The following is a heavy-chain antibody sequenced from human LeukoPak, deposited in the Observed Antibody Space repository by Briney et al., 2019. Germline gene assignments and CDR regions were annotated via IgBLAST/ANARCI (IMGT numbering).Heavy chain of an antibody. CDR2: IWYDGSNK. Sequence: PGGSLRLSCAASGFTFSSYGMHWVRQAPGKGLEWVAVIWYDGSNKYYADSVKGRFTISRDNSKNTLYLQMNSLRAEDTAVYYCARDRIGELYSPYYYYYGMDVWGQGTTVTVSS. CDR1: GFTFSSYG. D-gene: IGHD3-10*01. V-gene: IGHV3-33*01. CDR3: ARDRIGELYSPYYYYYGMDV. J-gene: IGHJ6*02.